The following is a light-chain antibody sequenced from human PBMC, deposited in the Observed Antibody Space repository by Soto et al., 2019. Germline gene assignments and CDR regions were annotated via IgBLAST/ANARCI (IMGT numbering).Light chain of an antibody. CDR2: KAS. V-gene: IGKV1-5*03. J-gene: IGKJ1*01. CDR3: QHYNGYSRT. CDR1: QSISNW. Sequence: DIQMTQSPSPLSASVGDRVTITCRASQSISNWLAWYQQKPGKAPKLLIYKASTLENGGPSRFSGSGSGTEFTFTCSRLQAYDFATYYCQHYNGYSRTFGQGTKVEIK.